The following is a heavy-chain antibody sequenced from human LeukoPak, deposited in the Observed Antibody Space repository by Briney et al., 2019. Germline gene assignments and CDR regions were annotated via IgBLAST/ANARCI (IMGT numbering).Heavy chain of an antibody. D-gene: IGHD3-10*01. CDR2: INHSGST. CDR3: ARHLWGSGNWFDP. Sequence: SETLSLTCTVSGDSISSSNHYWGWIRQPPGKGLGWIGEINHSGSTNYNPSLKSRVTISVDTSKNQFSLKLSSVTAADTAAYYCARHLWGSGNWFDPWGQGTLVTVSS. CDR1: GDSISSSNHY. J-gene: IGHJ5*02. V-gene: IGHV4-39*01.